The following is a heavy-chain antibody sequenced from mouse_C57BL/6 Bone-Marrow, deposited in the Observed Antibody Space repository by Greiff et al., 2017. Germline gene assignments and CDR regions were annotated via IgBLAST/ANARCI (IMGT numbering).Heavy chain of an antibody. D-gene: IGHD1-1*01. Sequence: QVQLQQPGAELVKPGASVKVSCKASGYTFTSYWMHWVKQRPGQGLEWLGRIHPSDSDTNYNQKFKGKATLTVDKSSSTAYMQLSSLTSEDSAVYYGAIPYYYGSSDAMDYWGQGTSVTVSS. V-gene: IGHV1-74*01. J-gene: IGHJ4*01. CDR2: IHPSDSDT. CDR1: GYTFTSYW. CDR3: AIPYYYGSSDAMDY.